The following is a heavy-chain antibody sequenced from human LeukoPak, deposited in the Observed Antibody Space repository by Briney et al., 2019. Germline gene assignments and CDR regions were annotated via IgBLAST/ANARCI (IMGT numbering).Heavy chain of an antibody. CDR2: ISYDGSNK. J-gene: IGHJ6*02. CDR3: AKDSGGNVLYYYYYYGMDV. Sequence: GRSLRLSCAASGFAFSSYAMHWVRQAPGKGLEWVAVISYDGSNKYYADSVKGRFTISRDNSKNTLYLQMNSLRAEDTAVYYCAKDSGGNVLYYYYYYGMDVWGQGTTVTVSS. V-gene: IGHV3-30-3*01. D-gene: IGHD6-25*01. CDR1: GFAFSSYA.